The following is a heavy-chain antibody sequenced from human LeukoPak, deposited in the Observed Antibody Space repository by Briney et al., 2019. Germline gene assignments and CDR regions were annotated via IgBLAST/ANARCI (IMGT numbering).Heavy chain of an antibody. CDR1: GFTFSTYW. D-gene: IGHD3-9*01. CDR3: ARMNYDILTGYYLRAFDV. V-gene: IGHV3-48*04. Sequence: PGGSLRLSCVASGFTFSTYWMHWVRQAPGRGLEWVSHNSSSGRIIYYADSVKGRFTLSRDNAKNSLYLQMNSLRAEDTAVYYCARMNYDILTGYYLRAFDVWGQGTMVTVSS. CDR2: NSSSGRII. J-gene: IGHJ3*01.